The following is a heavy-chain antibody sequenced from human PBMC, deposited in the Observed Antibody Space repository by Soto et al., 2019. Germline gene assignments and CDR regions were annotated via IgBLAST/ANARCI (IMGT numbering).Heavy chain of an antibody. CDR2: IYNSGLI. CDR1: GDSISRHY. J-gene: IGHJ4*02. Sequence: QVHLQESGPGLVKPSETLSLTCSVFGDSISRHYWSWIRQPAGKGLEYIGRIYNSGLINYNPSLESRVSMSVAPSKNQISLKLTSPTAADTAIYYCARGPFCGEDCCFAYWGQGTLVTVSS. V-gene: IGHV4-4*07. D-gene: IGHD2-21*02. CDR3: ARGPFCGEDCCFAY.